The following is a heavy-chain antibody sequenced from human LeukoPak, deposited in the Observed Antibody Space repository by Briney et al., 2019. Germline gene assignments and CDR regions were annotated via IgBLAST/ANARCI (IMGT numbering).Heavy chain of an antibody. Sequence: SETLCLTCTVSGGSISSYYWSWIRQPPGKGLEWIGYIYYSGSTNYSPSLKSRVTISVDTSKNQLSLKLSSVTAADTAVYYCARQGRDGYNLLGYWGQGTLVTVSS. V-gene: IGHV4-59*08. CDR2: IYYSGST. CDR3: ARQGRDGYNLLGY. D-gene: IGHD5-24*01. CDR1: GGSISSYY. J-gene: IGHJ4*02.